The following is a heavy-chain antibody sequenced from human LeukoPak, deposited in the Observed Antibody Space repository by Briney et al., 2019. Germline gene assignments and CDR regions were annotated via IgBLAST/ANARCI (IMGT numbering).Heavy chain of an antibody. D-gene: IGHD4-11*01. CDR2: INPSGGST. J-gene: IGHJ4*02. CDR1: GYTFTSYY. CDR3: ARESNQYVYYFDY. Sequence: ASVKVSCKASGYTFTSYYLHWVRQAPGQGLEWMGIINPSGGSTSYAQKFQGRVTMTRDMSTSTVYMELSSLRSEDTAVYYCARESNQYVYYFDYWGQGTLVTVSS. V-gene: IGHV1-46*01.